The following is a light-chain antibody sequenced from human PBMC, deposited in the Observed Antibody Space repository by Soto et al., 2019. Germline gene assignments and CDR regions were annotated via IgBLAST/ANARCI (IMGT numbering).Light chain of an antibody. CDR2: AAS. V-gene: IGKV1-39*01. Sequence: DIQMTQSLSSLSASVGDSVTITCRASQSISSYLNWYQQKPGKAPQLLIYAASSLQNGVTSKFSGSGSGTDFTLTISSLQPEDFATYYCQQSYSSPLTFGGGTKVDIK. CDR1: QSISSY. J-gene: IGKJ4*01. CDR3: QQSYSSPLT.